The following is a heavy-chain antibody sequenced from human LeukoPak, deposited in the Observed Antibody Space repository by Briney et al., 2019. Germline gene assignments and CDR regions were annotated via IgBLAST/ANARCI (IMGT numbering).Heavy chain of an antibody. J-gene: IGHJ6*02. D-gene: IGHD2-2*01. CDR2: IYPGDSHT. CDR3: ARQDQLGYYYYGMDV. V-gene: IGHV5-51*01. Sequence: GASLQISCKGSGSIFTSYWIGWVRPLPGKGLEWMGIIYPGDSHTRYSPSFQGQVTISADKSISPAYLQWSSLKASDTAMYYCARQDQLGYYYYGMDVWGQGTTVTVSS. CDR1: GSIFTSYW.